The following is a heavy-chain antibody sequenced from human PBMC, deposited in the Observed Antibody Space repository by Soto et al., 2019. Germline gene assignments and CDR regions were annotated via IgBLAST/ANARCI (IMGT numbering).Heavy chain of an antibody. Sequence: TLSLTCTVSGGSISSSSYYWGWIRQPPGKGLEWIGSIYYSGSTYYNPSLKSRVTISVDTSKNQFSLKLSSVTAADTAVYYCARTGAPYHGSGTYMDVWGKGTTVTVSS. CDR1: GGSISSSSYY. CDR2: IYYSGST. V-gene: IGHV4-39*01. J-gene: IGHJ6*03. CDR3: ARTGAPYHGSGTYMDV. D-gene: IGHD3-10*01.